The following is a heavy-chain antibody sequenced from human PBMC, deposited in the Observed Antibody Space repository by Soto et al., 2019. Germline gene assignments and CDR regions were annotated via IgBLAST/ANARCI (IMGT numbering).Heavy chain of an antibody. J-gene: IGHJ4*02. D-gene: IGHD1-26*01. V-gene: IGHV3-9*01. CDR3: AKDSIAGGRHGREKTFDY. CDR1: GFTFDDYA. Sequence: EVQLVESGGGLVQPGRSLRLSCAASGFTFDDYAMHWVRQAPGKGLEWVSGISWNSGSIGYADSVKGRFTISRDNAKNSLYLQMNSLRAEDTALYYCAKDSIAGGRHGREKTFDYWGQGTLVTVSS. CDR2: ISWNSGSI.